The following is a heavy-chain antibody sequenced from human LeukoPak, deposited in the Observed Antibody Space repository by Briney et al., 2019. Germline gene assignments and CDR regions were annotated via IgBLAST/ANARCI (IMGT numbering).Heavy chain of an antibody. Sequence: SETLSLTCTVSGGSISSYYWSWIRQPPGKGLEWIGYIYYSGGTNYNPTLKSRVTISVDTSKNQFSLKLSSVTAADTAVYYCARVSSDDDYVWGSYRLDYWGQGTLVTVSS. D-gene: IGHD3-16*02. CDR3: ARVSSDDDYVWGSYRLDY. CDR2: IYYSGGT. J-gene: IGHJ4*02. V-gene: IGHV4-59*01. CDR1: GGSISSYY.